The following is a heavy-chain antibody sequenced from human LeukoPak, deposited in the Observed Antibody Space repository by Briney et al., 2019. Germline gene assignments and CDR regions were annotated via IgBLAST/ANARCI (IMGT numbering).Heavy chain of an antibody. CDR2: IYGDDDK. CDR3: VHRTSVTSVDH. D-gene: IGHD4-17*01. CDR1: GFSLNTHAVV. J-gene: IGHJ4*02. Sequence: SGPTLVNPTPTLTLTCTFSGFSLNTHAVVVGWVRQPPGQALEWLTFIYGDDDKRYSPSLESRLTITKDTSKNQVVLTMTDMDYVDTATYYCVHRTSVTSVDHWGQGTLVTVSS. V-gene: IGHV2-5*02.